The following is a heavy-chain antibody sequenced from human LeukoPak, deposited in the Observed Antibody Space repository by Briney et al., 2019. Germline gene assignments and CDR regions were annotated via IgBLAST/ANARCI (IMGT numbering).Heavy chain of an antibody. D-gene: IGHD6-13*01. CDR2: IYYSGST. Sequence: SETLSLTCTVSGGSISSSSYYWGWIRQPPGKGLEWIGSIYYSGSTYYNPSLKSRVTISVDTSKNQFSLKLSSVTAADSAVYYCASVIAAYGPGVMDVWGQGTTVTVSS. J-gene: IGHJ6*02. CDR3: ASVIAAYGPGVMDV. CDR1: GGSISSSSYY. V-gene: IGHV4-39*07.